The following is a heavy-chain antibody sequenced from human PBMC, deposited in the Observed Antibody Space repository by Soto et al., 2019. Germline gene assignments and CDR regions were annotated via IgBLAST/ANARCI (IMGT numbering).Heavy chain of an antibody. D-gene: IGHD2-8*01. CDR3: AKERNGGEFYVWGRDV. V-gene: IGHV3-30*18. Sequence: VKWMEWVTVIVYGGNNQYYAASVKGRFTISRDNSKNTLSLQMNSLRDEDTAVYYFAKERNGGEFYVWGRDVWGQGPKVTV. CDR2: IVYGGNNQ. J-gene: IGHJ6*01.